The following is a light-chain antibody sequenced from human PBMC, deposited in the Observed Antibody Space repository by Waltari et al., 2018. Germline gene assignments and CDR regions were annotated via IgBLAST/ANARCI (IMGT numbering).Light chain of an antibody. J-gene: IGKJ4*01. CDR1: QTVRTTY. CDR3: QQYDISPLT. Sequence: IVLTQSPGTLSLSPGERDTLSCRASQTVRTTYLDWYQQKPGQAPTLLIYGASRRATGIPDRFSGSGSGTDFSLTSSSLEPEDFAVYYCQQYDISPLTFGGGTKGEIK. V-gene: IGKV3-20*01. CDR2: GAS.